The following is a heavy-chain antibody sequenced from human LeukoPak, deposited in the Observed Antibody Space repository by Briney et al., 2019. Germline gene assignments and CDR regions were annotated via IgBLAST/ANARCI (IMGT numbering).Heavy chain of an antibody. D-gene: IGHD6-13*01. CDR3: ARTSSAVNTKGLDS. Sequence: GGSLRLSCAASGFAVSSNYMTWVRQAPGKGLEWVSVVYSGGSTEYADSVKGRFTISRDNSKNTLYLQMNSLRAEDTAVYYCARTSSAVNTKGLDSWGQGTLVTVSS. CDR1: GFAVSSNY. J-gene: IGHJ4*02. CDR2: VYSGGST. V-gene: IGHV3-53*01.